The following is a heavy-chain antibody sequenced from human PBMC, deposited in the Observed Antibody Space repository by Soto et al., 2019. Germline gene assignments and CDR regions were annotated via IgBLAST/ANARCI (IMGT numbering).Heavy chain of an antibody. D-gene: IGHD3-16*01. CDR1: GGSISSGGYY. CDR3: AGFWGDDYITYIPN. J-gene: IGHJ4*02. CDR2: IYYSGST. V-gene: IGHV4-31*03. Sequence: PSETLSLTCTVSGGSISSGGYYWSWIRQHPGKGLEWIGYIYYSGSTYYNPSLKSRVTISVDTSKNQFSLKLSSVTAADTAVYYCAGFWGDDYITYIPNWGQGTLVTVSS.